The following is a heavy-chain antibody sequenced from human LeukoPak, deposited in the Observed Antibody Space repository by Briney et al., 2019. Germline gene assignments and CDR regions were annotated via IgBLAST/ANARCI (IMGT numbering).Heavy chain of an antibody. Sequence: ASVKVSCKASGYTFTSYDTNWVRQATGQGLEWMGWMNPNSGNTGYAQKFQGRVTMTRNTSISTAYMELSSLRSEDTAVYYCVTGDQHVEYSSSPFDYWGQGTLVTVSS. CDR2: MNPNSGNT. J-gene: IGHJ4*02. CDR3: VTGDQHVEYSSSPFDY. CDR1: GYTFTSYD. V-gene: IGHV1-8*01. D-gene: IGHD6-6*01.